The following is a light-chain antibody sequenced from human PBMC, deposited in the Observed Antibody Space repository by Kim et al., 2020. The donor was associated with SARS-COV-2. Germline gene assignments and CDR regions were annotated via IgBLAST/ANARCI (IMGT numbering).Light chain of an antibody. CDR3: SSHTTSSTYV. J-gene: IGLJ1*01. CDR1: SGDVGYYDS. V-gene: IGLV2-14*04. CDR2: DVR. Sequence: GPSITMYRTGTSGDVGYYDSVSWYQQHPGKAPKLIMYDVRERASGVSNRFSGSQSGNTASLTISGLRTDDEADYYCSSHTTSSTYVFGSGTKVTVL.